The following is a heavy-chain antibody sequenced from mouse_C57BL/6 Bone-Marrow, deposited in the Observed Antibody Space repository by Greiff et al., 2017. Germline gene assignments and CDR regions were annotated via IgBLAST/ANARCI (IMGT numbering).Heavy chain of an antibody. CDR2: INYDGSST. CDR3: ARDRTTVVPYWYFDV. CDR1: GFTFSDYY. V-gene: IGHV5-16*01. J-gene: IGHJ1*03. Sequence: EVKLMASEGGLVQPGSSMKLSCTASGFTFSDYYMAWVRQVPEKGLEWVANINYDGSSTYYLDSLKSRFIISRDNAKNILYLQMSSLKSEDTATYYCARDRTTVVPYWYFDVWGTGTTVTVSS. D-gene: IGHD1-1*01.